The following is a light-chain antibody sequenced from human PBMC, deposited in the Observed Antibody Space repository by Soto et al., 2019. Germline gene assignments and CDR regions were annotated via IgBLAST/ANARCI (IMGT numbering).Light chain of an antibody. J-gene: IGKJ1*01. CDR2: GAS. Sequence: EIVMTQSPATLSVSPGERVTLSCRASQSVNSNLAWYQQKPGQVPRLLIYGASTRATGIAARFSGSGSGTEFALTISSLESEDFAVYYCQQYKDWSWTFGQGTKGESK. CDR1: QSVNSN. CDR3: QQYKDWSWT. V-gene: IGKV3-15*01.